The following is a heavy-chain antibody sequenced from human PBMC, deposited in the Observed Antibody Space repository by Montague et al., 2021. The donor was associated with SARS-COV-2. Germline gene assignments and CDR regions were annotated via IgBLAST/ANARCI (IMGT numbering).Heavy chain of an antibody. Sequence: YAISGDSVSSKSVAWNWIRQSPSRGLEWLGRTYYRSKWDSDYAESVKRRLGITPDTSKNQVSLQLNSVIPEDTAVYFCASSGITLTGLDAFDIWGQGTMVTVSS. CDR1: GDSVSSKSVA. J-gene: IGHJ3*02. V-gene: IGHV6-1*01. CDR2: TYYRSKWDS. CDR3: ASSGITLTGLDAFDI. D-gene: IGHD3-9*01.